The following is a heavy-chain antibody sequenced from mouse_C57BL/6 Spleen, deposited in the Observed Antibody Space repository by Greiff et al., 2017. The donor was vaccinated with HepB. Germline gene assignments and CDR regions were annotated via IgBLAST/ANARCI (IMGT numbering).Heavy chain of an antibody. CDR2: IDPETGGT. J-gene: IGHJ4*01. V-gene: IGHV1-15*01. CDR3: TRSYNRYAMDY. D-gene: IGHD1-3*01. CDR1: GYTFTDYE. Sequence: VQLQQSGAELVRPGASVTLSCKASGYTFTDYEMHWVKQTPVHGLEWIGAIDPETGGTAYNQKFKGKAILTADKSSSTAYMELRSLTSEHSAVYYCTRSYNRYAMDYWGQGTSVTVSS.